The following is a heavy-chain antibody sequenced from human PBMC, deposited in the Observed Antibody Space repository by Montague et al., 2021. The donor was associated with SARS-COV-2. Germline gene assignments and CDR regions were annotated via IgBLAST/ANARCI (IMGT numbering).Heavy chain of an antibody. CDR3: AHSPLFSSLGDFDS. Sequence: PALVKPTQTLTLTCTFSGFSLISDGVGVGWIRQPPGKALEWLALIFWNDDKRYNSSLKNRLTVTKDTSKNQVVLTMTNMDPLDTGTYYCAHSPLFSSLGDFDSGGQGTLVTVAS. CDR2: IFWNDDK. D-gene: IGHD7-27*01. CDR1: GFSLISDGVG. J-gene: IGHJ4*02. V-gene: IGHV2-5*01.